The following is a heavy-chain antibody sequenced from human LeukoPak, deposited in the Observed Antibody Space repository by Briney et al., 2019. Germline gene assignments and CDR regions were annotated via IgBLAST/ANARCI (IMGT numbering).Heavy chain of an antibody. Sequence: GASVKVSCKASGGTFSSYAISWVRQAPGQGLEWMGGIIPIFGTANYAQKFQGRVTITADESTSTAYMELSSLRSEDTAVYYCAKDFSLLSRVLPDWGQGTLVTVSS. CDR2: IIPIFGTA. J-gene: IGHJ4*02. V-gene: IGHV1-69*13. CDR3: AKDFSLLSRVLPD. D-gene: IGHD2/OR15-2a*01. CDR1: GGTFSSYA.